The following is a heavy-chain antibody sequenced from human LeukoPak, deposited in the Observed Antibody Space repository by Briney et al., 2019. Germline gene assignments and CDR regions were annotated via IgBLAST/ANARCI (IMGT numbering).Heavy chain of an antibody. D-gene: IGHD6-13*01. CDR1: GYTFTGYY. J-gene: IGHJ4*02. CDR2: IIPILGIA. Sequence: ASVKVSCKASGYTFTGYYMHWVRQAPGQGLEWMGRIIPILGIANYAQKFQGRVTITADKSTSTAYMELSSLRSEDTAVYYCARAVGVAAATFDYWGQGTLVTVSS. CDR3: ARAVGVAAATFDY. V-gene: IGHV1-69*04.